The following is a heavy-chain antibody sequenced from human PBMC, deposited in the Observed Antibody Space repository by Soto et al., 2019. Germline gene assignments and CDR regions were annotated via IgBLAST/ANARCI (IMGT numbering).Heavy chain of an antibody. V-gene: IGHV1-18*01. J-gene: IGHJ4*02. CDR3: ARDLEDYYGSGTPPFDY. D-gene: IGHD3-10*01. CDR2: ISAYNGNT. Sequence: EASVKVSCKASGYTFTSYGISWVRQAPGQGLEWMGWISAYNGNTNYAQKLQGRVTMTTDTSTSTAYMELRSLRSDDTAVYYCARDLEDYYGSGTPPFDYWGQGTLVTVSS. CDR1: GYTFTSYG.